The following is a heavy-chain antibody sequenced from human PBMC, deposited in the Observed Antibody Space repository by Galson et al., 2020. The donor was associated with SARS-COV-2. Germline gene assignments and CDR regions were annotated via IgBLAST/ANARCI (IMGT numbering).Heavy chain of an antibody. D-gene: IGHD2-15*01. V-gene: IGHV1-18*01. CDR2: ISPYNGKT. J-gene: IGHJ4*02. CDR3: ARDPWSSGGSGGPFDY. CDR1: GYTFTDYG. Sequence: ASVKVSCKASGYTFTDYGISWVRQAPGQGLEWMGWISPYNGKTTYAQKLRGTVTMTTDTTTNTAYMELRSLRSDDTAMYYCARDPWSSGGSGGPFDYWGQGTLVTVSS.